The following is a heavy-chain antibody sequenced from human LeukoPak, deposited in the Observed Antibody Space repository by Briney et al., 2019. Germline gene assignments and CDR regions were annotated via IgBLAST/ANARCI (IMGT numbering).Heavy chain of an antibody. CDR3: ASGDGYNYPMDY. CDR1: GYTFTGYY. CDR2: INPNSGGT. V-gene: IGHV1-2*02. Sequence: ASVKVSCKASGYTFTGYYMHWVRQAPGQGIEWMGWINPNSGGTNYAQKFQGRVTMTRDTSISTAYMGLSRLRSDDTAVYYCASGDGYNYPMDYWGQGTLVTVSS. D-gene: IGHD5-24*01. J-gene: IGHJ4*02.